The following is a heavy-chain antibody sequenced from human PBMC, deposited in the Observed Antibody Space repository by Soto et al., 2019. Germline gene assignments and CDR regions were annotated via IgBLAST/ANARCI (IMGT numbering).Heavy chain of an antibody. D-gene: IGHD2-8*02. Sequence: WGSLRLSCTASGFTFDTYTMNWLRQAPGRGLEWVSSISATTTYKYYAASVEGRFTISRDNAKNSLYLQTNSLGAEDTAVYYCARGSASKSGHIWYFDXWGRGTLVTVSX. CDR1: GFTFDTYT. J-gene: IGHJ2*01. V-gene: IGHV3-21*01. CDR3: ARGSASKSGHIWYFDX. CDR2: ISATTTYK.